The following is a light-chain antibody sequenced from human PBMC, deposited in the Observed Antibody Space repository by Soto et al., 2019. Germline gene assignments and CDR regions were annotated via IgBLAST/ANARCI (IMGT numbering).Light chain of an antibody. V-gene: IGLV2-8*01. CDR2: EVS. CDR1: GSDVGGYNY. J-gene: IGLJ1*01. Sequence: QSVLTQPPSASGSPGQSVTISCTGTGSDVGGYNYVSWYQQHPGKAPKLLIYEVSKRPSGVPDRFSGSKSGNTASLTVSGLQAEDEADYYCSSYAGSNIHYVFGSGTKLTVL. CDR3: SSYAGSNIHYV.